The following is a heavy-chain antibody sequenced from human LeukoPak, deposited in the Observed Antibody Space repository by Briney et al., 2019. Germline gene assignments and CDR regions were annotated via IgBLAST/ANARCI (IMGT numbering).Heavy chain of an antibody. CDR2: IKSKTDGGTT. CDR1: GFTFSNAW. D-gene: IGHD3-22*01. CDR3: TTAIVVVITTTDY. J-gene: IGHJ4*02. Sequence: GGSLRLSCAASGFTFSNAWMSWVRQAPGKGLEWVGRIKSKTDGGTTDYAAPVKGRFTISRDDSKNTLYLQMNSPKTEDTAVYYCTTAIVVVITTTDYWGQGTLVTVSS. V-gene: IGHV3-15*01.